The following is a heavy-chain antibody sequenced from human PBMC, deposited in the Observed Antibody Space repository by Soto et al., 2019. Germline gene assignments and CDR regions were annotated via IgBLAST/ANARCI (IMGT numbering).Heavy chain of an antibody. CDR1: GGSISSGGYS. CDR3: ARDKIPGPFDH. CDR2: IYHSGST. Sequence: PSETLSLTCAVSGGSISSGGYSWSWIRQPPGKGLEWIGYIYHSGSTYYNPSLKSRVTISVDRSKNQFSLKLTSVTAADTAVYYCARDKIPGPFDHWGQGTLVTVSS. D-gene: IGHD2-21*01. J-gene: IGHJ4*02. V-gene: IGHV4-30-2*01.